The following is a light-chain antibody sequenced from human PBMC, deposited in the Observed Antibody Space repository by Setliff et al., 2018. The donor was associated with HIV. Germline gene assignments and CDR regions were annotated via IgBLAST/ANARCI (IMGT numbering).Light chain of an antibody. CDR2: EVD. CDR3: CSYGSGDIWM. V-gene: IGLV2-23*02. Sequence: QSALTQPASVSGSPGQSITISCTGSRSDVGNTLSVSWYQQNVGEVPKLLIYEVDRRPSGVSHRFSGSKSANTASLTISGLQVEDEADYYCCSYGSGDIWMFGGGTK. CDR1: RSDVGNTLS. J-gene: IGLJ3*02.